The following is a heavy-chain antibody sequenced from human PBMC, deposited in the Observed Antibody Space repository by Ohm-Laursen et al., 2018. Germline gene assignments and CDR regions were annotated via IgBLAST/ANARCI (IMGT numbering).Heavy chain of an antibody. V-gene: IGHV3-7*03. CDR1: GFTFADYA. J-gene: IGHJ6*02. CDR2: IKQDGSEK. Sequence: SLRLSCSASGFTFADYAMHWVRQAPGKGLEWVANIKQDGSEKYYVDSVKGRFTISRDNAKNSLYLQMNSLRAEDTALYYCAKPRIPYYYYGMDVWGQGTTVTVSS. CDR3: AKPRIPYYYYGMDV. D-gene: IGHD1-14*01.